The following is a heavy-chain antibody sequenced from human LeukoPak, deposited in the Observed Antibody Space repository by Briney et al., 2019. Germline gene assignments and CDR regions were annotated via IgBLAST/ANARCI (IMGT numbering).Heavy chain of an antibody. V-gene: IGHV3-33*01. CDR2: IWYDGSNK. Sequence: GGSLRLSCAASGFTFSSYGMHWVRQAPGKGLEWGAVIWYDGSNKYYADSVKGRFTISRDNSKNTLYLQMNSLRAEDTAVYYCAREGGRSHTYYFDYWGQGTLVTVSS. CDR1: GFTFSSYG. J-gene: IGHJ4*02. CDR3: AREGGRSHTYYFDY.